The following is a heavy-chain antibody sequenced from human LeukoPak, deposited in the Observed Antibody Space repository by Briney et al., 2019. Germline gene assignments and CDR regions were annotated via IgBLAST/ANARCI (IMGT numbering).Heavy chain of an antibody. CDR1: GFTFVDYA. D-gene: IGHD3-22*01. J-gene: IGHJ4*02. V-gene: IGHV3-49*04. Sequence: GGSLRLSCTTSGFTFVDYAMSWVRQAPGKGLEWVGFVRSKAYGGTAEYAASVKGRVIISRDESKSIAHLQMNSLKTEDTAVYYCTRALGGSGYYDDYWGQGTLVTVSS. CDR3: TRALGGSGYYDDY. CDR2: VRSKAYGGTA.